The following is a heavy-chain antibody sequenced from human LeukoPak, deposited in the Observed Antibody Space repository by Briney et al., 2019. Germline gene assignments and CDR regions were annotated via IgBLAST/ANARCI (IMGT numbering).Heavy chain of an antibody. J-gene: IGHJ4*02. D-gene: IGHD3-16*01. Sequence: GASVKVSCKASGGTFSSYAISWVRQAPGQGLEWMGGIIPIFGTANCAQKFQGRVTITADESTSTAYMELSSLRSEDTAVYYCTRAVAIMVTYFDYWGQGTLVTVSS. CDR2: IIPIFGTA. CDR1: GGTFSSYA. V-gene: IGHV1-69*13. CDR3: TRAVAIMVTYFDY.